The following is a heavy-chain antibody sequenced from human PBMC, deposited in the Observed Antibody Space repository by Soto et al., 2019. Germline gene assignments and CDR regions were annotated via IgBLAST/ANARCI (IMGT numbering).Heavy chain of an antibody. CDR1: GFTFSSYG. CDR2: IWYDGSNK. D-gene: IGHD3-9*01. V-gene: IGHV3-33*01. J-gene: IGHJ3*02. CDR3: ARPPDILTGLNAFDI. Sequence: QVQLVESGGGVVQPGRSLRLSCAASGFTFSSYGMHWVRQAPGKGLEWVAVIWYDGSNKYYADSVKGRFTISRDNSKNTLYLQMNSLRAEDTAVYYGARPPDILTGLNAFDIWGQGTMVTVSS.